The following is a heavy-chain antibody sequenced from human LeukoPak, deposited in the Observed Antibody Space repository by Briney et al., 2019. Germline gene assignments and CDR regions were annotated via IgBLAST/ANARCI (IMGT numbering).Heavy chain of an antibody. V-gene: IGHV3-30*03. CDR3: ARDRGGGHMDV. J-gene: IGHJ6*03. CDR2: ISYDGNHK. D-gene: IGHD2-15*01. Sequence: GGSLRLSCAASGFTFSNYGIYWVRQAPGKGVEGVAAISYDGNHKYYADSVKGRFTISRDNSKNTLYLQMNSLRAEDTAVYYCARDRGGGHMDVWGEGTTVTISS. CDR1: GFTFSNYG.